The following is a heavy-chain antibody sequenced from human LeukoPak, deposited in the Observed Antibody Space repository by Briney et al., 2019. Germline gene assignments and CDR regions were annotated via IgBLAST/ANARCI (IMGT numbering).Heavy chain of an antibody. CDR3: AKGGGAMYFDY. J-gene: IGHJ4*02. CDR2: ISGSGGST. Sequence: GGTLRLSCAASGFTFSSYGMSWVRQAPGKGLGWVSAISGSGGSTYYADSVKGRFTISRDNSKNTLYLQMNSLRVEDTAIYYCAKGGGAMYFDYWGQGTLVTVSS. V-gene: IGHV3-23*01. D-gene: IGHD1-26*01. CDR1: GFTFSSYG.